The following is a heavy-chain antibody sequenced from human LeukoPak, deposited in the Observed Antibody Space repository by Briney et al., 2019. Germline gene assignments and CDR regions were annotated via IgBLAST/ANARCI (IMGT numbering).Heavy chain of an antibody. CDR3: AKSQGSGSYYNQLYFDY. CDR1: GFTFSSYA. D-gene: IGHD3-10*01. CDR2: ISGSGGST. V-gene: IGHV3-23*01. Sequence: GGSLRLSCAASGFTFSSYAMSWVRQAPGKGLEWVSAISGSGGSTYYADSVKGRFTISRDNSKNTLYLQMNSLRAEDTAVYYCAKSQGSGSYYNQLYFDYWGQGTLVPVSS. J-gene: IGHJ4*02.